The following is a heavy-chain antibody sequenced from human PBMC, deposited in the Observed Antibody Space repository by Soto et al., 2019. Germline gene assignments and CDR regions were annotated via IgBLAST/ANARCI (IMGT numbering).Heavy chain of an antibody. D-gene: IGHD3-22*01. J-gene: IGHJ4*02. V-gene: IGHV3-30*18. CDR3: AKEESIVVVTRTYYFDY. CDR1: GFTFSSYG. CDR2: ISYDGSNK. Sequence: GGSLILSCAASGFTFSSYGMHWVRQAPGKGLEWVAVISYDGSNKYYADSVKGRFTISRDNSKNTLYLQMNSLRAEDTAVYYCAKEESIVVVTRTYYFDYWGQGTLVTVSS.